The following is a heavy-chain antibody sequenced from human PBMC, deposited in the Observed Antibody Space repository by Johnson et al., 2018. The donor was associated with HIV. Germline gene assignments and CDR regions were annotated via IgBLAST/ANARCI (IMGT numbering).Heavy chain of an antibody. CDR3: ARERGWRSEAFDI. Sequence: VQLVESGGGLVQPGGSLRLSCAASGFTFSNYAIHWVRQAPGKGLEWVSGINWNGGSTGYADSVKGRFTISRDNAKNSLYLQMNNLRAEDTALYYCARERGWRSEAFDIWGQGTMVTVSS. CDR1: GFTFSNYA. V-gene: IGHV3-20*04. D-gene: IGHD2-15*01. J-gene: IGHJ3*02. CDR2: INWNGGST.